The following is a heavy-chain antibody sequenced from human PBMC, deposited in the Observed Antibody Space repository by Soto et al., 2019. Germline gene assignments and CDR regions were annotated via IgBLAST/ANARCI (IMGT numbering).Heavy chain of an antibody. D-gene: IGHD3-9*01. V-gene: IGHV4-39*01. Sequence: QLQLQESGPGLVKPSETLSLTCTVSGGSISSSSYYWGWIRQPPGKGLEWIGSIYYSGRTYYNPSLKSRVTISVHTSKNQFSLKLSSVTAADTAVYYCATPTFYDILTGYPGGYYYMDVWGKGTTVTVSS. CDR2: IYYSGRT. J-gene: IGHJ6*03. CDR1: GGSISSSSYY. CDR3: ATPTFYDILTGYPGGYYYMDV.